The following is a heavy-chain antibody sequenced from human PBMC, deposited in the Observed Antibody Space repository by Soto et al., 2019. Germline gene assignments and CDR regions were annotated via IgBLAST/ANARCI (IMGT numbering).Heavy chain of an antibody. CDR1: GFTFSSYD. J-gene: IGHJ5*02. V-gene: IGHV3-13*01. D-gene: IGHD2-2*02. CDR2: IGTAGDT. CDR3: ARRYCSSTSCYINWFDP. Sequence: GGSLRLSCAASGFTFSSYDMHWVRQATGKGLEWVSAIGTAGDTYYPGSVKGRFTISRDNAKNSLYLQMNSLRAEDTAVYYCARRYCSSTSCYINWFDPWGQGTLVTVSS.